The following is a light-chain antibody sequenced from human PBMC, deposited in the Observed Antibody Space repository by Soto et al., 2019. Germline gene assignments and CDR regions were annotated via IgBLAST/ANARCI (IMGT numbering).Light chain of an antibody. V-gene: IGLV2-14*01. J-gene: IGLJ1*01. CDR3: TSYTRSPTYV. Sequence: QSALTQAASVSGSPGQSVTISCTGTSSDVGGFNYVSWYQQHPGEAPKLVIFDVSYRPSGVSNRFSGSKSGNTASVTISGLQAEDEAEYYCTSYTRSPTYVFGTGTKLTVL. CDR2: DVS. CDR1: SSDVGGFNY.